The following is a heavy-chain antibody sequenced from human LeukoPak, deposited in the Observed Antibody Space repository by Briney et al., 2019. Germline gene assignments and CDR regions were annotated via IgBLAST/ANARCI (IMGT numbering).Heavy chain of an antibody. CDR1: GFTFRNYW. J-gene: IGHJ4*02. CDR2: ISSSGSAI. CDR3: ARGGSLGY. Sequence: PGGSLRLSCAASGFTFRNYWMNWVRQAPGKGLEWVSKISSSGSAIYYADSVKGRFTISRDNAKSTLYLQMNSLRAEDTAVYYCARGGSLGYWGQGTLVTVST. D-gene: IGHD6-19*01. V-gene: IGHV3-48*04.